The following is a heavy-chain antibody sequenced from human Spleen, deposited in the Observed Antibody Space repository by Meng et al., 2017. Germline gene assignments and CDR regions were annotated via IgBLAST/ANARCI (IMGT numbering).Heavy chain of an antibody. CDR2: IYYSGNT. Sequence: SETLSLTCTVSGGSISSSSYHWGWIRQPPGKGLEWIGSIYYSGNTYYNPSLKSRVTISVDTSKNQFSLKLSSVTAADTAVYYCARSVRGVIHNWFDPWGQGTLVTVSS. J-gene: IGHJ5*02. CDR1: GGSISSSSYH. CDR3: ARSVRGVIHNWFDP. D-gene: IGHD3-10*01. V-gene: IGHV4-39*07.